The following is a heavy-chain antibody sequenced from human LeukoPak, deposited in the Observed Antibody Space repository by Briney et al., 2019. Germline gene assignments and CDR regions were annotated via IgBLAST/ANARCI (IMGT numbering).Heavy chain of an antibody. CDR3: ARVPYYYDSSGYYGFDY. CDR2: ISGSGGST. D-gene: IGHD3-22*01. Sequence: GGSLRLSCAASGFTFSSYAMSWVRQAPGKGLEWVSAISGSGGSTYYADSVKGRFTISRDNSKNTLYLQMNSLRAEDTAVYYCARVPYYYDSSGYYGFDYWGQGTLVTVSS. CDR1: GFTFSSYA. J-gene: IGHJ4*02. V-gene: IGHV3-23*01.